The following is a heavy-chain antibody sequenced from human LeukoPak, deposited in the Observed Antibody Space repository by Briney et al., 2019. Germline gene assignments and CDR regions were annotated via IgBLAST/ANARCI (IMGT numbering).Heavy chain of an antibody. J-gene: IGHJ4*02. CDR3: ARLAPGSPPDY. CDR1: GGSISSSSYY. V-gene: IGHV4-39*01. CDR2: IYYSGST. D-gene: IGHD6-13*01. Sequence: SETLSLTCTVSGGSISSSSYYWGWIRQPPGKGLEWIGSIYYSGSTYYNPSLKSRVTISVDTSKNQFSLKLSSVTAADTAVYYCARLAPGSPPDYWGQGTLVTVSS.